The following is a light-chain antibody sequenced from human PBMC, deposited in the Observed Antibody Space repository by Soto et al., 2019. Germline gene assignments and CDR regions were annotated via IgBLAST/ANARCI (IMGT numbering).Light chain of an antibody. CDR3: QDRSNWPLFT. CDR2: DAF. V-gene: IGKV3-11*01. Sequence: ENVLTQFPVTLSLSPGERATLSCRASQNAHTSLAWYRQKPGQAPRLLIHDAFKRAAGIPARFSGSGSGTDFTLTISSLEPEDSGIYYCQDRSNWPLFTFGGGTKVDIK. J-gene: IGKJ4*01. CDR1: QNAHTS.